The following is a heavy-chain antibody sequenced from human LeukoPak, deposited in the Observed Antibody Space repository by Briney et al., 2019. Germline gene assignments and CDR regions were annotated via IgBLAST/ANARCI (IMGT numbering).Heavy chain of an antibody. Sequence: GGSLRLSCAASGFSFSTYAMNWVRQAPGKGLEWVSAISGSSRSTYYADSVKGRFTISRDNSKNTLYLQMNSLRAEDTAVYYCAKVFDSLYYYDSSGSFDYWGQGTLVTVSS. D-gene: IGHD3-22*01. CDR3: AKVFDSLYYYDSSGSFDY. CDR1: GFSFSTYA. J-gene: IGHJ4*02. V-gene: IGHV3-23*01. CDR2: ISGSSRST.